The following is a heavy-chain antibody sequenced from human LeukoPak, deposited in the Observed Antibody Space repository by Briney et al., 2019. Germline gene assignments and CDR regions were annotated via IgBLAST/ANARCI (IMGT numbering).Heavy chain of an antibody. V-gene: IGHV3-23*01. CDR3: AKEPHRYPTADAFDI. CDR1: AFTFSSYA. J-gene: IGHJ3*02. Sequence: AGSLRLSCAASAFTFSSYAMSCDRQAPGKGLEWVSAIRGSGGSTYYADSVKGRFTISRDNSKNTLYLQMNSLRAEDTAVYYCAKEPHRYPTADAFDIWGQGTMVTVSS. D-gene: IGHD1-14*01. CDR2: IRGSGGST.